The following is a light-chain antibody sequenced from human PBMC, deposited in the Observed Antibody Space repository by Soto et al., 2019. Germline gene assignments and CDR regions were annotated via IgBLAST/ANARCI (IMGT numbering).Light chain of an antibody. Sequence: QSALTQPASVSGSPGQSITISCTGTISDLGAYNYVSWYQQHPGRAPKLMIYDVSNRPSGVSNRFSASKSGKTASLTISGLQAEDEADYYCSAYTSSNTLVFGGGTKVTVL. CDR1: ISDLGAYNY. J-gene: IGLJ2*01. CDR2: DVS. CDR3: SAYTSSNTLV. V-gene: IGLV2-14*03.